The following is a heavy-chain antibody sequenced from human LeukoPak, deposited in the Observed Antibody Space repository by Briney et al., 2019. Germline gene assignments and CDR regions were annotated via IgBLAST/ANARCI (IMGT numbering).Heavy chain of an antibody. V-gene: IGHV1-46*01. J-gene: IGHJ6*03. D-gene: IGHD3-10*01. Sequence: GASVKVSCKASGYTFTSYYMHWVRQAPGQGLEWMGIINPSGGSTSYAQKFQGRVTMTRDMSTSTVYTELSSLRSEDTAVYYCASAAYYKATDFYYYMDVWGKGTTVTVSS. CDR3: ASAAYYKATDFYYYMDV. CDR1: GYTFTSYY. CDR2: INPSGGST.